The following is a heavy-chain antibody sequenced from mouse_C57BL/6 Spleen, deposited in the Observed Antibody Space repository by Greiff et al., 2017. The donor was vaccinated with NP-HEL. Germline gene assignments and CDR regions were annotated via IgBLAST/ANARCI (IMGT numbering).Heavy chain of an antibody. CDR2: ISSGSSSI. V-gene: IGHV5-17*01. CDR3: ARPRVYSQYYFDY. Sequence: EVKLVESGGGLVKPGGSLKLSCAASGFTFSDYGMHWVRQAPEKGLEWVAYISSGSSSIYYADTVKGRFTISRDNAKNTLFLQMPSLRSYDTAMYYCARPRVYSQYYFDYWGQGTTLTVSS. J-gene: IGHJ2*01. D-gene: IGHD1-1*01. CDR1: GFTFSDYG.